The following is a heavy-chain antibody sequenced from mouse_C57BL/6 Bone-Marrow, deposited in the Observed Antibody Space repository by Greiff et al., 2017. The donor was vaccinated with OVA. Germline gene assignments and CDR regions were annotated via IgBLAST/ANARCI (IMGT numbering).Heavy chain of an antibody. CDR3: AAQLRFPWFAY. D-gene: IGHD3-2*02. CDR2: IDPSDSET. CDR1: GYTFTSYW. V-gene: IGHV1-52*01. J-gene: IGHJ3*01. Sequence: QVQLQQPGAELVRPGSSVKLSCKASGYTFTSYWMHWVKQRPIQGLEWIGNIDPSDSETHYNQKFKDKATLTVDKSSSTAYMQLSSLTSEDSAVYYCAAQLRFPWFAYWGQGTLVTVSA.